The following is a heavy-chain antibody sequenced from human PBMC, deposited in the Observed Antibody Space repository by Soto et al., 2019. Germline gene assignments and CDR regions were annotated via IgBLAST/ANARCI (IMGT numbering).Heavy chain of an antibody. CDR2: MNPNSGNT. D-gene: IGHD6-19*01. V-gene: IGHV1-8*01. Sequence: QGQLVQSGAEVKKPGASVKVSCKASGYTFTSYEINWVRQATGQGLEWMGWMNPNSGNTGYAQKFQGRVTMTRNTSISTAYMELSRLRSEDTAVYYCARGQSGYSSGWSPNDYWGQGTLVTVSS. CDR1: GYTFTSYE. J-gene: IGHJ4*02. CDR3: ARGQSGYSSGWSPNDY.